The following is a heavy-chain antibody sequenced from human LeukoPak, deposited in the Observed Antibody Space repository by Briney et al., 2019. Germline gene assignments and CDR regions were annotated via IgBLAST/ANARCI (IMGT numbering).Heavy chain of an antibody. D-gene: IGHD3-10*01. V-gene: IGHV3-23*01. J-gene: IGHJ6*04. Sequence: GGSLRLSCAASGFTFSNFAMSWVRQAPGKGLEWVSAISGSGGSTYYADSVKGRFTISRDNSKNTLYLQMNSLRAEDTAVYYCAKGAWGFGYYGMDVWGKGTTVTVSS. CDR3: AKGAWGFGYYGMDV. CDR2: ISGSGGST. CDR1: GFTFSNFA.